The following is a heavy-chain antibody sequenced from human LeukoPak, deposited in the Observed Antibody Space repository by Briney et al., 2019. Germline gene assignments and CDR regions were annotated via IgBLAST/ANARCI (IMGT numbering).Heavy chain of an antibody. J-gene: IGHJ4*02. CDR3: AKDRIFANLDY. CDR2: IYSGGST. V-gene: IGHV3-NL1*01. Sequence: GGSLRLSCAASGFTFDDYAMHWVRQAPGKGLEWVSVIYSGGSTYYADSVKGRFTISRDNSKNTLYLQMNSLRAEDTAVYYCAKDRIFANLDYWGQGTLVTVSS. CDR1: GFTFDDYA. D-gene: IGHD3-3*02.